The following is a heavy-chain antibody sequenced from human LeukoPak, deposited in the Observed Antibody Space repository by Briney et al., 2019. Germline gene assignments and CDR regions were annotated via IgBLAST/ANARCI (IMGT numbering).Heavy chain of an antibody. CDR1: GFAFSTYP. V-gene: IGHV3-30*04. D-gene: IGHD3-22*01. CDR3: ARDIGVNMI. J-gene: IGHJ4*02. Sequence: GGSLRLSCAASGFAFSTYPMHWVRQAPGKGLEWVAVISIGGNIKYYADSVKGRFTISRDNSKNTLYLQMNSLRPEDTAVYYCARDIGVNMIWGQGTLVTVSS. CDR2: ISIGGNIK.